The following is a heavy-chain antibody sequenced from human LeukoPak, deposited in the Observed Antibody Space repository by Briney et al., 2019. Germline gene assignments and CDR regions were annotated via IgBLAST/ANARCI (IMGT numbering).Heavy chain of an antibody. CDR2: ISSGRSTI. CDR3: ARDVSLDY. J-gene: IGHJ4*02. D-gene: IGHD5/OR15-5a*01. CDR1: GFTFSSYS. Sequence: GRSLRLSCAASGFTFSSYSMNWVRQAPGKGLEWVSYISSGRSTIYYADSVKGRFTISRDNAKNSLYLQMNSLRAEDTAVYYCARDVSLDYWGQGTLVTVSS. V-gene: IGHV3-48*01.